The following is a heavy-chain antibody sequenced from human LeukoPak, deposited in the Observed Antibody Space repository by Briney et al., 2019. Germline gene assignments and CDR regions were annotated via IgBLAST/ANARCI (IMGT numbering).Heavy chain of an antibody. CDR1: GFTLRSYA. J-gene: IGHJ4*02. CDR2: ISGSGGST. V-gene: IGHV3-23*01. Sequence: GGPLRLSCAASGFTLRSYAMSWVRQTPGKGLEWVSAISGSGGSTYYADSVKGRFTISRDNSKNTLYLQMNSLRAEDTAVYYCAKGGWSTYYFDYWGQGTLVTVSS. CDR3: AKGGWSTYYFDY. D-gene: IGHD6-19*01.